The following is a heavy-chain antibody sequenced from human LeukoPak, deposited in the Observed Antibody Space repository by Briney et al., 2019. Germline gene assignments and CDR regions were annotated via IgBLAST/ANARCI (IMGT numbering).Heavy chain of an antibody. CDR1: GFTFSGSA. Sequence: GSLRLSCAASGFTFSGSAMHWVRQASGKGLEWVGRIRSKANSYATAYAASVKGRFTISRDDSKNTAYLQMNSLKTEDTAVYYCTRLGLYGSGEYYWGQGTLVTVSS. CDR2: IRSKANSYAT. V-gene: IGHV3-73*01. D-gene: IGHD3-10*01. J-gene: IGHJ4*02. CDR3: TRLGLYGSGEYY.